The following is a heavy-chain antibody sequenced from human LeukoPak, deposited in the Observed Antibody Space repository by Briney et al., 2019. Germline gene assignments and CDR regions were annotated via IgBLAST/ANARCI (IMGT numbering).Heavy chain of an antibody. CDR1: GGSISSSSYY. V-gene: IGHV4-39*07. D-gene: IGHD3-10*01. Sequence: PSETLSLTCTVSGGSISSSSYYWGWIRQPPGKGLEWIGSIYYSGSTYYNPSLKSRVTISVDTSKNQFSLKLSSVTAADTAVYYCARGDGRGYYMDVWGKGTTVTVSS. CDR3: ARGDGRGYYMDV. J-gene: IGHJ6*03. CDR2: IYYSGST.